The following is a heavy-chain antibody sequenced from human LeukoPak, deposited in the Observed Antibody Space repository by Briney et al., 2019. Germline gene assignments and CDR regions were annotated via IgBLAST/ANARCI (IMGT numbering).Heavy chain of an antibody. CDR1: GFTFSNAW. J-gene: IGHJ4*02. D-gene: IGHD1-26*01. CDR2: IKSKNEGGTT. V-gene: IGHV3-15*01. Sequence: GGSLRLSSSASGFTFSNAWMSWVPQAPGQGLEWVGRIKSKNEGGTTKYPARVTGTSSTSRDASKNTLYLQMNSLKSEDTAVYYCQGGRFWGQGTLVTVSS. CDR3: QGGRF.